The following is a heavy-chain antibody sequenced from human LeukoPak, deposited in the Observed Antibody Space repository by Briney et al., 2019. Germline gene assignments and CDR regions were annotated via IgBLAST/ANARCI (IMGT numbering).Heavy chain of an antibody. J-gene: IGHJ4*02. Sequence: GGSLRLSCAASGLAFSTYAMTWVRQTPGKGLEWVSVISGSGGVTYYADSVKGRFTISRDNSKNALYLQMNSLRAEDTAVYYCAKGYCTSISCYRFDYWGQGTPVTVSS. CDR3: AKGYCTSISCYRFDY. D-gene: IGHD2-2*01. V-gene: IGHV3-23*01. CDR2: ISGSGGVT. CDR1: GLAFSTYA.